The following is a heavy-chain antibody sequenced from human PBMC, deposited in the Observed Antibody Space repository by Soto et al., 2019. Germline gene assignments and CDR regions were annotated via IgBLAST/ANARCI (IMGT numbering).Heavy chain of an antibody. D-gene: IGHD4-17*01. CDR2: ISYDGSNK. CDR3: AKDSSTVVTPAEY. J-gene: IGHJ4*02. CDR1: GFTFSSYG. Sequence: ESGGGVVQPGRSLRLSCAASGFTFSSYGMHWVRQAPGKGLEWVAVISYDGSNKYYADSVKGRFTISRDNSKNTLYLQMNSLRAEDTAVYYCAKDSSTVVTPAEYWGQGTLVTVSS. V-gene: IGHV3-30*18.